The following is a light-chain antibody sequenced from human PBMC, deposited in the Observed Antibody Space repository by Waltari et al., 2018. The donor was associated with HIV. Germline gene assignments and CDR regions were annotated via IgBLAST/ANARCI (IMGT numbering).Light chain of an antibody. Sequence: DIQMTQSPSSLSASVGDGVTITCRASETITTALNWYRQKPGKAPQLLIYSASTLQSGVPPRFSGSGSGTDFFLTISALHPEDSGTYYCQQSFRTPTFGQGTKLEIK. J-gene: IGKJ2*01. CDR2: SAS. CDR1: ETITTA. CDR3: QQSFRTPT. V-gene: IGKV1-39*01.